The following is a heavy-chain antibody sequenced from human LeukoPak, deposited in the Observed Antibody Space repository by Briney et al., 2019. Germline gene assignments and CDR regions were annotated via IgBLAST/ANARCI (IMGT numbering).Heavy chain of an antibody. CDR1: GGSISSGGYS. Sequence: SQTLSLTCAVSGGSISSGGYSWSWIRQPPGKGLEWIGYIYHSGSTYYNPSLKSRVTISVDRSKNQFSLKLSSVTAADTAVYSCARVLSGFIPFDFFDIGGQGTTVPV. CDR3: ARVLSGFIPFDFFDI. CDR2: IYHSGST. V-gene: IGHV4-30-2*01. J-gene: IGHJ3*02. D-gene: IGHD2/OR15-2a*01.